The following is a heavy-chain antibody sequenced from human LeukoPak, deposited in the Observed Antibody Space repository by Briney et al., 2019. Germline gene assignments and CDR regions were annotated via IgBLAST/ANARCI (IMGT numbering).Heavy chain of an antibody. CDR1: GYSFTSYW. D-gene: IGHD3-10*01. J-gene: IGHJ3*02. Sequence: GESLKISCKGSGYSFTSYWIGRVRQMPGKGLEWMGIIYPGDSDTRYSPSFQGQVTISADKPISTAYLQWSSLKASDTAMYYCARTYYYGSGSYYLDAFDIWGQGTMVTVSS. CDR3: ARTYYYGSGSYYLDAFDI. CDR2: IYPGDSDT. V-gene: IGHV5-51*04.